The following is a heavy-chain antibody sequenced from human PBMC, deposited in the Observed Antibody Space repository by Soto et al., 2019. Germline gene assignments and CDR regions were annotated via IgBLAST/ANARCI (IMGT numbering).Heavy chain of an antibody. V-gene: IGHV3-23*01. J-gene: IGHJ4*02. CDR1: GFTFSSYD. D-gene: IGHD3-10*01. Sequence: EVQLLESGGGLLQPGGSLRLSCAASGFTFSSYDMSWVRQAPGKGLEWVSGIGVSGTSTFYADSVKGRFTISRDDSKNTLYLQMNSLRAEDTAIYYCAKVRWSGGSTNYWGQGTLVTVSS. CDR3: AKVRWSGGSTNY. CDR2: IGVSGTST.